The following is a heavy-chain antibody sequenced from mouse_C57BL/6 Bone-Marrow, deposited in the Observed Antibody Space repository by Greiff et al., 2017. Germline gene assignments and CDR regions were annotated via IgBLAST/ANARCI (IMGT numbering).Heavy chain of an antibody. D-gene: IGHD1-1*01. CDR2: IDPEDGDT. J-gene: IGHJ2*01. Sequence: DVHLVESGAELVRPGASVKLSCTASGFNIKDYYMHWVKQRPEQGLEWIGRIDPEDGDTEYAPKFQGKATMTADTSSNTAYLQLSSLTSEDTAVYYCTSPIITTEYFDYWGQGTTRTVSS. CDR1: GFNIKDYY. V-gene: IGHV14-1*01. CDR3: TSPIITTEYFDY.